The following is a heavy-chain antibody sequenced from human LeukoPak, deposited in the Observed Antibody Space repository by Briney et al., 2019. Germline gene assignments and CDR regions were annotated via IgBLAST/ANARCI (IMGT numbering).Heavy chain of an antibody. CDR1: GFTFSSYG. CDR3: ARGSQLPPYYYYGMDV. Sequence: HPGGSLRLSCAASGFTFSSYGMHWIRQAPGKGLEWVAFIRYDGSNKYYADSVKGRFTISRDNSKNTLYLQMNSLRAEDTAVYYCARGSQLPPYYYYGMDVWGQGTTVTVSS. J-gene: IGHJ6*02. V-gene: IGHV3-30*02. CDR2: IRYDGSNK. D-gene: IGHD2-2*01.